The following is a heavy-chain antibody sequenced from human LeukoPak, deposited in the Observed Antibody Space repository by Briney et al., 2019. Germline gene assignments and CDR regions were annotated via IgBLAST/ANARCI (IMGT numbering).Heavy chain of an antibody. J-gene: IGHJ4*02. CDR2: IKQDGSEK. V-gene: IGHV3-7*03. CDR1: GFTFSSYW. CDR3: VRGHLWLEN. Sequence: GGSLRLSCAASGFTFSSYWMSWVRQAPGKGMEWVANIKQDGSEKYYVDSVKGRFTISRDNAKNSVYLQMDSLRAEETAVYSCVRGHLWLENWGQGTLVTVSS. D-gene: IGHD3-3*02.